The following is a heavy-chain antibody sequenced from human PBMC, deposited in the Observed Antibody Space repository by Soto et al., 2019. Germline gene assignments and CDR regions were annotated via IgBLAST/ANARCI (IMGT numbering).Heavy chain of an antibody. Sequence: QVQQVQSGAEVQKPGSSVNVSCKASGDTPSTYAISWVRQAPGQGLEWMGGIIPILGTPNYAQRFQGRITISADTSTRTTYMELNSVTSDDTAVFYCAILGLDVDSWGQGTLVIVSS. CDR3: AILGLDVDS. V-gene: IGHV1-69*14. CDR1: GDTPSTYA. CDR2: IIPILGTP. J-gene: IGHJ4*02. D-gene: IGHD3-16*01.